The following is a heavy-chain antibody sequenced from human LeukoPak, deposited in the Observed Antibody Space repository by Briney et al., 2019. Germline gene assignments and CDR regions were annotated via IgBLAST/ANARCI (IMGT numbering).Heavy chain of an antibody. CDR1: GFTFSSYS. J-gene: IGHJ4*02. CDR3: ARSMVRGVIRGDPFDY. D-gene: IGHD3-10*01. CDR2: ISSSSSYI. V-gene: IGHV3-21*01. Sequence: GGSLRLSCAASGFTFSSYSINWVRQAPGKGLEWVSSISSSSSYIYYADSVKGRFTISRDNAKNSLYLQMNSLRAEDTAVYYCARSMVRGVIRGDPFDYWGQGTLVTVSS.